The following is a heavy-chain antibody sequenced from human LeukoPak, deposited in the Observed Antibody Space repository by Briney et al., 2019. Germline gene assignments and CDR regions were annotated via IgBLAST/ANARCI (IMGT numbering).Heavy chain of an antibody. CDR3: TRVTTLTDYYYDY. D-gene: IGHD4-17*01. CDR2: TRNKAKSYTT. J-gene: IGHJ4*02. V-gene: IGHV3-72*01. Sequence: GGSLRLSCAASGFTFSDHYMDWVRQAPGKGLEWVGRTRNKAKSYTTEYAASVKGRFTISRDGSKSSLYLQMKSLKTEDTAMYYCTRVTTLTDYYYDYLGQGTLVTVSS. CDR1: GFTFSDHY.